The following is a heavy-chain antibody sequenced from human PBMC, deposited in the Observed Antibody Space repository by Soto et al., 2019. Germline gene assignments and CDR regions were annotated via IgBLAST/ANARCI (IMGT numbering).Heavy chain of an antibody. CDR2: TWYDGSDK. CDR1: GFNFGVHG. Sequence: PGGSLRLSCVASGFNFGVHGMHWVRQAPGKGLEWIAATWYDGSDKDYAESVKGRFAISRDNSQNVLFLQMNTLRGEDTATYYCARTRGGFHYYYGMDVWGQGTAVTVSS. D-gene: IGHD2-2*01. CDR3: ARTRGGFHYYYGMDV. V-gene: IGHV3-33*03. J-gene: IGHJ6*02.